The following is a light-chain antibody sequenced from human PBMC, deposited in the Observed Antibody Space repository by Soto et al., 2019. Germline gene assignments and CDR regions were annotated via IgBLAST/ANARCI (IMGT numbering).Light chain of an antibody. CDR2: DAS. CDR1: QSVSSSY. CDR3: QQYGSSPYT. V-gene: IGKV3-20*01. Sequence: EIVLTQSPGTLSLSPGERATLSCRASQSVSSSYLAWYQQKPGQAPRLLIYDASNMATGIPDRFSGSGSGTDFTLTISRLEPEDFAVYFCQQYGSSPYTFGQGTKLEIK. J-gene: IGKJ2*01.